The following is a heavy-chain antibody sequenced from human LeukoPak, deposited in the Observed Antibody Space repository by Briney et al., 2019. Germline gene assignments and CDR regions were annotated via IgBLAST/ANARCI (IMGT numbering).Heavy chain of an antibody. J-gene: IGHJ4*02. CDR1: TFTFSSFT. Sequence: PGGSLRLSRAASTFTFSSFTMSWVRQAPGKGLEWVSGISGSGGSTYYADSVRGRFTISRDNSKNTLFLQMNSLRAEDTAIYYCAKPDMGYWAIKYWGQGTLVTVSS. V-gene: IGHV3-23*01. CDR2: ISGSGGST. D-gene: IGHD1-26*01. CDR3: AKPDMGYWAIKY.